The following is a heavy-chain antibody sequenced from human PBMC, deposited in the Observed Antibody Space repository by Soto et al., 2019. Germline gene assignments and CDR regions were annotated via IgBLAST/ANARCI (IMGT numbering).Heavy chain of an antibody. CDR2: ISGSGGST. V-gene: IGHV3-23*01. D-gene: IGHD3-10*01. CDR3: VKGEAVLRFGESDYFGC. J-gene: IGHJ4*02. CDR1: GFTFSSYA. Sequence: GGSLRLSCAPSGFTFSSYAMSWIPQAPGQGLKWVSAISGSGGSTYYADSVKGQFTISRDNSKNTLYLQMNSQRAEDTAVYYCVKGEAVLRFGESDYFGCWGQGTLVTAAS.